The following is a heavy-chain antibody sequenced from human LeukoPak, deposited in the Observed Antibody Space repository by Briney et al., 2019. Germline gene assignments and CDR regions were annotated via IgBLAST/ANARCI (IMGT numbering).Heavy chain of an antibody. CDR1: GGSISSSSYY. Sequence: SETLSLTCTVSGGSISSSSYYWGWIRQPPGKGLEWIGSIYYSGSTYYNPSLKSRVTISVDTSKNQFSLKLSSVTAADTAVYYCARVLGSGSYYYYFDYWGQGTLVTVSS. CDR3: ARVLGSGSYYYYFDY. J-gene: IGHJ4*02. CDR2: IYYSGST. V-gene: IGHV4-39*07. D-gene: IGHD3-10*01.